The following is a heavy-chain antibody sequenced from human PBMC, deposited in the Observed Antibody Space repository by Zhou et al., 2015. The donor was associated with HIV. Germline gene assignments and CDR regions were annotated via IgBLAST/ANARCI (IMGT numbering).Heavy chain of an antibody. CDR3: ARNWNYDYFDY. Sequence: QVQLVQSGAEVKKPGSSVKVSCKASGGTFSSYAISWVRQAPGQGLEWMGGIIPIFGTANYAQKFQGRVTMTSDTSISAAYMELSRLRSDDTAVYFCARNWNYDYFDYWGQGTLVTVSS. D-gene: IGHD1-7*01. V-gene: IGHV1-69*06. CDR1: GGTFSSYA. CDR2: IIPIFGTA. J-gene: IGHJ4*02.